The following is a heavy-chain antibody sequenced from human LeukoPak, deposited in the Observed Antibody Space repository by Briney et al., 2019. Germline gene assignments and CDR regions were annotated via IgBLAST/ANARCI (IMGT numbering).Heavy chain of an antibody. J-gene: IGHJ4*02. CDR2: SIPIFGTA. CDR1: GGTFSSYA. V-gene: IGHV1-69*13. Sequence: ASVKVSCKASGGTFSSYAISWVRQAPGQGLEWMGGSIPIFGTANYAQKFQGRVTVTADESTSTAYMQLSSLRSEDTAVYYCARRWGDYFDYWGQGTLVTVSS. CDR3: ARRWGDYFDY. D-gene: IGHD1-26*01.